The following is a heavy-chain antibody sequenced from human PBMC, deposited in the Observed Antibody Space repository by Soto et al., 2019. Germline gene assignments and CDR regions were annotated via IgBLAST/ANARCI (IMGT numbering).Heavy chain of an antibody. CDR2: ISPWNGNT. Sequence: QAQLVQSGAEVKKPGASVKVSCKASGYTFKSYGITWVRQAPGQGLEWMGWISPWNGNTNYAQKLQGRVTMTTDTSTSTAYMELRSLRSDDTALYYCARDRSMGIAVAGIGYWGQGTLVTVSS. V-gene: IGHV1-18*01. CDR3: ARDRSMGIAVAGIGY. D-gene: IGHD6-19*01. CDR1: GYTFKSYG. J-gene: IGHJ4*02.